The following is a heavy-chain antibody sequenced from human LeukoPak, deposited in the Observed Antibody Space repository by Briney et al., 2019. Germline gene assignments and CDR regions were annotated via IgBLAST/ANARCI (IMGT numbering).Heavy chain of an antibody. V-gene: IGHV3-53*01. D-gene: IGHD6-19*01. Sequence: GGSLRLSCAASGFIVSSNYMNWVRQAPGKGLEWVSVIYTGGNTYYADSVKGRFTISRDNSKNTLYLQMHSLRAEDTAVYYCASPSSDQSFDIWGQGTMVTVSS. J-gene: IGHJ3*02. CDR2: IYTGGNT. CDR1: GFIVSSNY. CDR3: ASPSSDQSFDI.